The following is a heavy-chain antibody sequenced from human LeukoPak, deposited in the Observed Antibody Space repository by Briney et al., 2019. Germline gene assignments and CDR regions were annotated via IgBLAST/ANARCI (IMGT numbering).Heavy chain of an antibody. CDR2: ISSSSSYI. J-gene: IGHJ4*02. D-gene: IGHD3-22*01. V-gene: IGHV3-21*01. Sequence: GGSLRLSCAASGFTFSSYSMNWVRQAPGKGLEWVSSISSSSSYIYYADSVKGRFTISRDNAKNSLYLQINSLRAEDTAVYYCALGYYDSSGYYDLAYWGQGTLVTVSS. CDR1: GFTFSSYS. CDR3: ALGYYDSSGYYDLAY.